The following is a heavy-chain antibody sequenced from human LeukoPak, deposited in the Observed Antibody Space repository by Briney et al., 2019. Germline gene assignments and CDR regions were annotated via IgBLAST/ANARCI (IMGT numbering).Heavy chain of an antibody. J-gene: IGHJ5*02. V-gene: IGHV3-21*01. D-gene: IGHD6-19*01. CDR3: AREPVAGAGWFDP. Sequence: KAGGSLRLSCAPSGFTSSSYSMNWVRQAPGKGLEWVSSISSSSGYIYYADSVKGRFTISRDNAKNSLYLQMNSLRAEDTAVYYCAREPVAGAGWFDPWGQGTLVTVSS. CDR1: GFTSSSYS. CDR2: ISSSSGYI.